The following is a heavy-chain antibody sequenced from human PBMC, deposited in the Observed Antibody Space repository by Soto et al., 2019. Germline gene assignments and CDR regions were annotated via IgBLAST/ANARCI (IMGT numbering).Heavy chain of an antibody. D-gene: IGHD3-10*01. CDR1: GFTFSSYA. CDR2: ISGSGGST. J-gene: IGHJ4*02. CDR3: AKDLHYGSGNYDGDFDY. V-gene: IGHV3-23*01. Sequence: EVQLLESGGGLVQPGGSLRLSCAASGFTFSSYAMSWVRQAPGKGLEWVSAISGSGGSTYYADSVKGRFTISRDNSKNTLYLQMNSLRAEDTAVYYCAKDLHYGSGNYDGDFDYWGQGTLVTVSS.